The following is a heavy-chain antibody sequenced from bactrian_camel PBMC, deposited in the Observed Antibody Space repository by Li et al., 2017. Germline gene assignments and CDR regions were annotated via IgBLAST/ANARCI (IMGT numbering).Heavy chain of an antibody. Sequence: HVQLVESGGGSVQAGGSLRLSCAASGAAAGRHCMAWFRQVPGKERETVASIRTGYPFTSDYHASVEGRFTISRDAKNTVWLQMNDLKPDDTAMYYCAAGYRGGWYLVLGSYNHWGQGTQVTVS. J-gene: IGHJ4*01. CDR2: IRTGYPFTS. V-gene: IGHV3S1*01. CDR3: AAGYRGGWYLVLGSYNH. CDR1: GAAAGRHC. D-gene: IGHD6*01.